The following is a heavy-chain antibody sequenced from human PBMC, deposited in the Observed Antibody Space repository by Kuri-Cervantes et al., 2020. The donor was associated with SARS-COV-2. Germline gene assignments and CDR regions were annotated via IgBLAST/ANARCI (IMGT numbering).Heavy chain of an antibody. D-gene: IGHD4-11*01. V-gene: IGHV4-38-2*02. Sequence: GSLRLSCTVSGYSISSGYYWGWIRQPPGKGLKWIGSIYHSGSTYYNPSLKSRVTISVDTAKNQFSPKLSSVTAADTAVYYCARTVTTTPDFWGQGTLVTVSS. CDR3: ARTVTTTPDF. J-gene: IGHJ4*02. CDR1: GYSISSGYY. CDR2: IYHSGST.